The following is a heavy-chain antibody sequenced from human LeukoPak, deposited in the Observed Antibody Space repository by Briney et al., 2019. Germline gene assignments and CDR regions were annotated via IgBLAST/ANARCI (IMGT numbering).Heavy chain of an antibody. D-gene: IGHD2/OR15-2a*01. CDR3: VAYNSX. Sequence: PGGSLRLSCAASEFTFSSYEMNWVRQAPGKGLEWISYISSSGSTTYYADSVKGRFTISRDNAKSSLYLQMNSLRAEDTAIYFCVAYNSXWGQGTLVTVS. CDR2: ISSSGSTT. CDR1: EFTFSSYE. V-gene: IGHV3-48*03. J-gene: IGHJ4*02.